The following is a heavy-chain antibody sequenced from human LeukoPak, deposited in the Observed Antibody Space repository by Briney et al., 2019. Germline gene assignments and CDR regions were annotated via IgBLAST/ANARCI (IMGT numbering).Heavy chain of an antibody. D-gene: IGHD2-2*01. V-gene: IGHV3-23*01. CDR3: AKGSVVVPAANVSFDY. J-gene: IGHJ4*02. Sequence: PGGSLRLSCAASGFTFSRYGMSWVRQAPGKGLAWVSAISGSGGSTYYADSVKGRFTISRDNSKNTLYLQVNSLRAEDTAVYYCAKGSVVVPAANVSFDYWGQGTLVTVSS. CDR1: GFTFSRYG. CDR2: ISGSGGST.